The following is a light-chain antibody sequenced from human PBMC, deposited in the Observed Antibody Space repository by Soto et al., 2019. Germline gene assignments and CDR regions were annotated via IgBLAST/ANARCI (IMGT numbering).Light chain of an antibody. J-gene: IGKJ3*01. V-gene: IGKV3-20*01. CDR3: QQYGSSPRFT. CDR2: GAS. Sequence: EIVLTQSPGTLSLSPGERATLSCRASQSVSSSYFAWYQQKPGQAPRLLLYGASSRATGLPDRFSGSGSGTDFILTISRLEPEDFAVYYCQQYGSSPRFTFGPGTKVDIK. CDR1: QSVSSSY.